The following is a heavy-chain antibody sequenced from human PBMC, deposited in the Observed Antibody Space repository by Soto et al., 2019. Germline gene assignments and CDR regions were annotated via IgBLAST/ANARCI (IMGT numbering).Heavy chain of an antibody. CDR2: INAGNGNT. CDR3: ARDKSEIRLVIPPARHYGMDV. D-gene: IGHD3-9*01. Sequence: GASVKVSCKASGYTFTSYAMHWVRQAPGQRLEWMGWINAGNGNTKYSQKFQGRVTITRDTSASTAYMELSSLRSEDTAVYYCARDKSEIRLVIPPARHYGMDVWGQGTTVTVSS. V-gene: IGHV1-3*01. CDR1: GYTFTSYA. J-gene: IGHJ6*02.